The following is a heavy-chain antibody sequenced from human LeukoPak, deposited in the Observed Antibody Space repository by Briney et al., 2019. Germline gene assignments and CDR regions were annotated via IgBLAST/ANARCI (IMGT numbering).Heavy chain of an antibody. CDR1: GASLTGHH. CDR2: IHYTGTI. Sequence: PSETLSLTCTVSGASLTGHHWGWFRQSPGEGVEWIGDIHYTGTIRYNPSLKSRIIISLDTSNSQFYLKLTSLTAADTAVYSRARIPGRSPDFWSPGTLVTVSS. D-gene: IGHD3-10*01. V-gene: IGHV4-59*08. CDR3: ARIPGRSPDF. J-gene: IGHJ4*02.